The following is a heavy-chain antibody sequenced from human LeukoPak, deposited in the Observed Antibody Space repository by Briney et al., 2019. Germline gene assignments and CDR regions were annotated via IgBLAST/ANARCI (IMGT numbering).Heavy chain of an antibody. CDR2: INPSGGST. CDR3: ARESSWELLGRGYDY. Sequence: ASVKVSCKASGYTFTSYYMHWVRQAPGQGLEWMGIINPSGGSTSYAQKFQGRVTMTRDTSTSTVYMELSSLRSEDTAVYYCARESSWELLGRGYDYWGQGTLVTVSS. D-gene: IGHD1-26*01. CDR1: GYTFTSYY. J-gene: IGHJ4*02. V-gene: IGHV1-46*01.